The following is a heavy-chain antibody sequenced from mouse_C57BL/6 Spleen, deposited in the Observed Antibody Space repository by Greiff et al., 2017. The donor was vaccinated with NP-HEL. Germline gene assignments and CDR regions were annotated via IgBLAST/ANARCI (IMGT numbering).Heavy chain of an antibody. V-gene: IGHV1-54*01. D-gene: IGHD2-2*01. J-gene: IGHJ2*01. CDR1: GEGCSEGG. CDR3: ARGLPVDY. Sequence: QVQLQQSGAELVRSGTEGKGEGKEEGEGCSEGGMGGGEEWAGQGLEWIGVINPGSGGTNYNEKFKGKATLTADKSSSTAYMQLSSLTSEDSAVYFCARGLPVDYWGQGTTLTVSS. CDR2: INPGSGGT.